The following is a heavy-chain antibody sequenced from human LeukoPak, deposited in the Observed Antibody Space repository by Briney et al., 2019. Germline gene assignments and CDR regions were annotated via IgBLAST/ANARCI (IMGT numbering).Heavy chain of an antibody. CDR2: INPSGGST. J-gene: IGHJ3*02. V-gene: IGHV1-46*01. CDR1: GYTFTSYY. Sequence: GAXVKVSCKASGYTFTSYYTHWVRQAPGQGLEWMGIINPSGGSTSYAQKFQGRVTMTRDMSTSTVYMELTSLRSEDTAVYYCARDLRITIFGVVIPWAFDIWGQGTMVTVSS. D-gene: IGHD3-3*01. CDR3: ARDLRITIFGVVIPWAFDI.